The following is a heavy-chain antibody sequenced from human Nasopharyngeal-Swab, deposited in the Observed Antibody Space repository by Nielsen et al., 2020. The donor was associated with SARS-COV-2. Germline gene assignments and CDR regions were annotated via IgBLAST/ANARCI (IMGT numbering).Heavy chain of an antibody. D-gene: IGHD1-26*01. Sequence: GESLKISCAASGFTFSSYGMHWVRQAPGKGLEWVAVISYDGSNKYYADSAKGRFTISRDNSKNTLYLQMNSLRAEDTAVYYCAKGKGGSYFDAFDIWGQGTMVTVSS. CDR3: AKGKGGSYFDAFDI. J-gene: IGHJ3*02. CDR2: ISYDGSNK. CDR1: GFTFSSYG. V-gene: IGHV3-30*18.